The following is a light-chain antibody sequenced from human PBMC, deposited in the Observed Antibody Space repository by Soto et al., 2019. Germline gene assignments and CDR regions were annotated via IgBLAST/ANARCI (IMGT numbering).Light chain of an antibody. Sequence: QSVLTQSASASGTPGQRVTISCSGGTSNIGTNAVYWFQLLPGTAPKLLIYYSNHRPSGISDRFSGSKSGTSASLAISELRPEDEADYYCAAWDDRLRGYVFATGTKVTVL. CDR1: TSNIGTNA. V-gene: IGLV1-47*01. J-gene: IGLJ1*01. CDR2: YSN. CDR3: AAWDDRLRGYV.